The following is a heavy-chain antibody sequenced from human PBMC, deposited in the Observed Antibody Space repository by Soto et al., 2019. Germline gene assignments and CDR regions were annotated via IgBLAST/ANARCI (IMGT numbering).Heavy chain of an antibody. Sequence: GGSLRLSCAASGFTFSSYGMHWVRQAPGKGLEWVAVISYDGSNKYYADSVKGRFTISRDNSKNTLYLQMNSLRAEDTAVYYCAKDSLYGDYAAWTTDYWGQGTLVTVSS. V-gene: IGHV3-30*18. D-gene: IGHD4-17*01. CDR3: AKDSLYGDYAAWTTDY. CDR2: ISYDGSNK. J-gene: IGHJ4*02. CDR1: GFTFSSYG.